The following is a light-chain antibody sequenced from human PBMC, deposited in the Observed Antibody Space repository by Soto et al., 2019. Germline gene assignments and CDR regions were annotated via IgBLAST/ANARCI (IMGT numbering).Light chain of an antibody. CDR1: QTVGSS. CDR2: GAS. V-gene: IGKV3-15*01. CDR3: QQYNNRWT. J-gene: IGKJ1*01. Sequence: VLTQSPATLSLSPGERATLSCRASQTVGSSFLAWYQQKSGQAPRLLIYGASTRATGIPARFSGSGSGTEFTLTISNLQSEDVAVCYCQQYNNRWTFGLGTKVDIK.